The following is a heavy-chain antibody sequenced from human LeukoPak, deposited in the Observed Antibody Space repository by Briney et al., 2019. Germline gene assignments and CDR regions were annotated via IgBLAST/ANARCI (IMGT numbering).Heavy chain of an antibody. D-gene: IGHD2-15*01. CDR3: ARPTLPSRSFFQH. CDR2: IIPILGIA. J-gene: IGHJ1*01. CDR1: GGTFSSYA. Sequence: SVKVSCKASGGTFSSYAISWVRQAPGQGLEWMGRIIPILGIANYAQKFQGRVTITADKSTSTAYMELSSLRYEDTAVYYCARPTLPSRSFFQHWGQGTLVTVSS. V-gene: IGHV1-69*04.